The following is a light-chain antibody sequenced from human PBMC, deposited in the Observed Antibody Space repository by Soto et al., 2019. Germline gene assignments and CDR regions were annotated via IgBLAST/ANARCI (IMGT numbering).Light chain of an antibody. CDR2: DVS. Sequence: QSALTQPASVSGSPGQSITISCTGTSSDVGVYNYVSWYQQHPGKAPKLMIYDVSNRPSGVSNRFSGSKSGNTASLTISGLQAEDEADYYCRSYTSSSTCVFGTGTKVTVL. V-gene: IGLV2-14*01. CDR3: RSYTSSSTCV. CDR1: SSDVGVYNY. J-gene: IGLJ1*01.